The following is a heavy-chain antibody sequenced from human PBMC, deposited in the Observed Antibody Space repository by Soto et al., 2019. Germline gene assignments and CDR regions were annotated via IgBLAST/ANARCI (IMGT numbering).Heavy chain of an antibody. V-gene: IGHV3-21*01. CDR1: GFTFSSYS. Sequence: GGSLRLSCAASGFTFSSYSMNWVRQAPGKGLEWVSSISRSSSYEYYADSGEGRFTISRDNAKNSLYLQMNSMRAEDTAVDYWARDPSPRTGTNWFDPWGQGTLVTVSS. J-gene: IGHJ5*02. CDR2: ISRSSSYE. D-gene: IGHD1-7*01. CDR3: ARDPSPRTGTNWFDP.